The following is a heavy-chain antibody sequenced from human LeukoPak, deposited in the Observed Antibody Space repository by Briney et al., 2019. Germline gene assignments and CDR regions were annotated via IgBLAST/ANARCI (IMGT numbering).Heavy chain of an antibody. J-gene: IGHJ3*02. D-gene: IGHD6-13*01. Sequence: GGSLRLSCAASGFTFSSYSMNWVRQAPGKGLEWVSSISSSSSYIYYADSVKGRFTISRDNAKNSLYLQMNSLRAEDTAVYHCARGVGQQLVAFDIWGQGTMVTVSS. CDR2: ISSSSSYI. CDR3: ARGVGQQLVAFDI. V-gene: IGHV3-21*01. CDR1: GFTFSSYS.